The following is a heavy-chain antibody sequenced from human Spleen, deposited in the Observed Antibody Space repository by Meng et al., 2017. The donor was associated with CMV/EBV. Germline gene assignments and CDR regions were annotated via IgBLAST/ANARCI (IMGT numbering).Heavy chain of an antibody. CDR1: GFTFSSYA. D-gene: IGHD6-13*01. Sequence: GESLKISCAASGFTFSSYAMSWVRQAPGKGLEWVSGISGSGGNTYYADSVKGRFTISRDNSKNTLYLQMNSLRAEDTAVYYCASIAAAGYRPFSIDYWGQGTLVTVSS. CDR2: ISGSGGNT. CDR3: ASIAAAGYRPFSIDY. J-gene: IGHJ4*02. V-gene: IGHV3-23*01.